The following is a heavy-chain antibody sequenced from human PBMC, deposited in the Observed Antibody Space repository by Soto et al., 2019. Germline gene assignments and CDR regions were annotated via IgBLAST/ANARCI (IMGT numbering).Heavy chain of an antibody. D-gene: IGHD6-19*01. CDR2: IYYSGST. CDR3: ARLGAVAGNSAEYFQH. V-gene: IGHV4-59*08. CDR1: GGAISSYY. Sequence: SETLSLTCTVSGGAISSYYWSWIRQPPGKGLEWIGYIYYSGSTNYNPSLKSRVTISVDTSKNQFSLKLSSVTAADTAVYYCARLGAVAGNSAEYFQHWGQGTLVTVSS. J-gene: IGHJ1*01.